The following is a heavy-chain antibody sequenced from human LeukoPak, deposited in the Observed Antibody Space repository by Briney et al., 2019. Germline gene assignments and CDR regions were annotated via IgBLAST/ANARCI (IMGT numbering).Heavy chain of an antibody. V-gene: IGHV3-21*01. Sequence: GGSLCLSCAASGFTLSSDSVNWVRQAAGKGREWVSSMSSSSSYISNADSVNGRYTISRDNAKNTLYLQMNSLRAENTAVYYCARGVRASWGTHTKYSSGSPGAFDIWGQGTLVTVSS. D-gene: IGHD6-19*01. CDR1: GFTLSSDS. CDR3: ARGVRASWGTHTKYSSGSPGAFDI. J-gene: IGHJ3*02. CDR2: MSSSSSYI.